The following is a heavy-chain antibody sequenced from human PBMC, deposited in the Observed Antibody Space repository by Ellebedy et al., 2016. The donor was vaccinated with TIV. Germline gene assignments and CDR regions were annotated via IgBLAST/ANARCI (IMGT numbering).Heavy chain of an antibody. J-gene: IGHJ6*02. D-gene: IGHD6-19*01. V-gene: IGHV3-33*01. CDR2: VWYDGSNT. Sequence: GGSLRLSCAASGFTFSSYGMHWVRQAPGKGLEWVAIVWYDGSNTFYADSVKGRFTISRDNSKNTLYLQMNSLRAEDTAVYYCARESPSSGWYPPLSYYYYGMDVWGQGTTVTVSS. CDR1: GFTFSSYG. CDR3: ARESPSSGWYPPLSYYYYGMDV.